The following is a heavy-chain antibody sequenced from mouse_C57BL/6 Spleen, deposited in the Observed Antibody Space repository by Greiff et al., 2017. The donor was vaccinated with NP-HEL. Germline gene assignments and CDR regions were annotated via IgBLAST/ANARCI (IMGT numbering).Heavy chain of an antibody. CDR1: GFTFSDYG. CDR3: ARDIFYAMDY. CDR2: ISSGSSTI. Sequence: VQLQQSGGGLVKPGGSLKLSCAASGFTFSDYGMHWVRQAPEKGLEWVAYISSGSSTIYYADTVKGRFTISRDNAKNTLFLQMTSLRSEDTAMYYCARDIFYAMDYWGQGTSVTVSS. V-gene: IGHV5-17*01. J-gene: IGHJ4*01.